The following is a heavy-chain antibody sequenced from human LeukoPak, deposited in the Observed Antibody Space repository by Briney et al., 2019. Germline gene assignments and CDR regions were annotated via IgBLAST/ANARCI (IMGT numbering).Heavy chain of an antibody. CDR2: ISSRGTTK. V-gene: IGHV3-48*01. J-gene: IGHJ4*02. CDR1: GFTFSSSR. Sequence: GGSLRLSCEVSGFTFSSSRMNWVRQAPGKGLEWVSYISSRGTTKHYADSVKGRFTVSRDNSRNTLYLQMNSLRAEDSAVYYCAAQPCINGICYLDSWGQGTLVTVSS. D-gene: IGHD2-8*01. CDR3: AAQPCINGICYLDS.